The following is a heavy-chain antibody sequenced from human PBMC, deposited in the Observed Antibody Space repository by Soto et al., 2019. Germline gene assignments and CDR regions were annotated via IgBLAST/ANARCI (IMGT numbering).Heavy chain of an antibody. V-gene: IGHV4-34*01. CDR2: INHSGST. D-gene: IGHD4-17*01. CDR3: ARNYGDYDAFDI. Sequence: SETLCLTCAVYGGSFSGYYWSWIRQPPGKGLEWIGEINHSGSTNYNPSLKSRVTISVDTSKNQFSLKLSSVTAADTAVYYCARNYGDYDAFDIWGQGTMVTVS. CDR1: GGSFSGYY. J-gene: IGHJ3*02.